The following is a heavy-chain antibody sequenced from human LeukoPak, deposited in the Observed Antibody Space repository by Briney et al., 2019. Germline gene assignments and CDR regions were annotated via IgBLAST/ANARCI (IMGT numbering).Heavy chain of an antibody. V-gene: IGHV3-30*04. CDR1: GFNFNTYA. CDR2: VSYNGRRK. J-gene: IGHJ4*02. D-gene: IGHD6-19*01. CDR3: ARRSGIAVAGAFDY. Sequence: SGRSLRLFCVASGFNFNTYAIHWVRQAPGRGLEWVSLVSYNGRRKDYAASVMGRFTIDRDNSKNRLYLKMSSLRAEDTAVYYCARRSGIAVAGAFDYWGQGTLVTVSS.